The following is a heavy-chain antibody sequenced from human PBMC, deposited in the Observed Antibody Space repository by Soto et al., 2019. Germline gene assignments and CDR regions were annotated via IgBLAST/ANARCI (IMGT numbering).Heavy chain of an antibody. V-gene: IGHV1-3*01. CDR2: INAGNGNT. J-gene: IGHJ4*02. D-gene: IGHD3-10*01. CDR1: GYTFTSYA. Sequence: ASVKVSCTASGYTFTSYAMHWVRQAPGQRLEWMGWINAGNGNTKYPQKFQGRVTITRDTSASTAYMELSSLRSEDTAVYYCARVAVDGFVDYWGQGTLVTVSS. CDR3: ARVAVDGFVDY.